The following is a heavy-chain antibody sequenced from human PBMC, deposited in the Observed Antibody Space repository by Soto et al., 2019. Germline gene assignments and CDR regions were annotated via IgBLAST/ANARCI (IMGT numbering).Heavy chain of an antibody. CDR1: GGSISSGDYS. Sequence: QVQLQEAGPGLVKPSQTLSLTCTVSGGSISSGDYSWSWIRQPPGEGLEWLGYIYYSGSTYYNPSLKSRVTTSVDTSKNQFSLKLSSVTAADTAVYYCARDDPDYPLDYWGQGTLVTVSS. CDR2: IYYSGST. D-gene: IGHD5-12*01. V-gene: IGHV4-30-4*01. J-gene: IGHJ4*02. CDR3: ARDDPDYPLDY.